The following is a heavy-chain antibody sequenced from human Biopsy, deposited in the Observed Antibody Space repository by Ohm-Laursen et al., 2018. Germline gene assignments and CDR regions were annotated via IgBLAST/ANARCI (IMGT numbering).Heavy chain of an antibody. D-gene: IGHD3-3*01. CDR2: FYYSGST. CDR1: GDSISIYY. CDR3: SRARIKTSGVLIPETYYFDS. J-gene: IGHJ4*02. Sequence: SETLSLTCTVSGDSISIYYWSWIRQPPGQGLEWLGNFYYSGSTNYNPSLKSRITMSLDRSKSQVSLRMNSVTAADTAVYYCSRARIKTSGVLIPETYYFDSWGQGTLVTVSS. V-gene: IGHV4-59*01.